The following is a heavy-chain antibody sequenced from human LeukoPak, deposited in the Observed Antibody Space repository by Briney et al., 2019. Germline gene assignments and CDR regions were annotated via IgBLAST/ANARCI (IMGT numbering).Heavy chain of an antibody. CDR1: GFTFSSYS. CDR3: ARDSPDRYYDFWSGYLPPDY. Sequence: GSLRLSCAASGFTFSSYSMNWVRQAPGKGLEWVSSISSSSSYIYYADSVKGRFTISRDNAKNSLYLQMNSLRAEDTAVYYCARDSPDRYYDFWSGYLPPDYWGQGTLVTVSS. V-gene: IGHV3-21*01. CDR2: ISSSSSYI. D-gene: IGHD3-3*01. J-gene: IGHJ4*02.